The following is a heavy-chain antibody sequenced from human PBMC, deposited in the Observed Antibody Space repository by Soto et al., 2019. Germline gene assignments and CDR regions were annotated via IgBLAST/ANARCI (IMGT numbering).Heavy chain of an antibody. CDR3: ARRSVSHSNAFDF. D-gene: IGHD2-15*01. V-gene: IGHV1-69*01. CDR2: FIPIIGGG. Sequence: QVQLVQSGAEVKKPGSSVKVSCKASGDTFRNLAINWVRQAPGQGLEWMGGFIPIIGGGINAQKFQGRVTITSDESTSTAYMELSSLKSEDTAMYFCARRSVSHSNAFDFWGQGTMVTVSS. J-gene: IGHJ3*01. CDR1: GDTFRNLA.